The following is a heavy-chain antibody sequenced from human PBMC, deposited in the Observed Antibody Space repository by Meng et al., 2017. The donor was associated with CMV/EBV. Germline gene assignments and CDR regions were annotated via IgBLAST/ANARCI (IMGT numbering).Heavy chain of an antibody. CDR2: MNPNSGNT. CDR1: GYTFTSYD. Sequence: ASVKVSCKASGYTFTSYDINWVRQATGQGLEWMGWMNPNSGNTGYAQKFQGRVTITRNTSISTAYMELSSLRSEDTAVYYCARYLGARRTGIAAAGLEYWGQGTMVTVSS. V-gene: IGHV1-8*03. CDR3: ARYLGARRTGIAAAGLEY. D-gene: IGHD6-13*01. J-gene: IGHJ4*02.